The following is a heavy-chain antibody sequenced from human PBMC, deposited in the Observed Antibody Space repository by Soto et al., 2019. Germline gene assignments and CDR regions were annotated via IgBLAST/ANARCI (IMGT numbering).Heavy chain of an antibody. J-gene: IGHJ4*02. Sequence: SETLSLTCTVSGGSISSGDYYWSPIRQPPGKGLEWIGYIYYSGSTYYNPSLKSRVTISVDTSKNQFSLKLSSVTAADTAVYYCARVPWYCSGGSCYQPPTPSFDYWGQGTLVTVSS. V-gene: IGHV4-30-4*01. D-gene: IGHD2-15*01. CDR2: IYYSGST. CDR1: GGSISSGDYY. CDR3: ARVPWYCSGGSCYQPPTPSFDY.